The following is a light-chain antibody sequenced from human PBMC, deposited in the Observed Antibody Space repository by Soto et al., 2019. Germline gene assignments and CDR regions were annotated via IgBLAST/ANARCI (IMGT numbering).Light chain of an antibody. CDR1: SSNIGRNT. Sequence: QSVLTQAPSASGTPGQRVTMSCSGSSSNIGRNTVNWYQQFPGTAPKVLIYGNDQRPSWVPDRFSGSKSGSSASLAISGLQSEDEADYYCAAWDDNLTGWVFGGGTQLTVL. CDR2: GND. CDR3: AAWDDNLTGWV. J-gene: IGLJ3*02. V-gene: IGLV1-44*01.